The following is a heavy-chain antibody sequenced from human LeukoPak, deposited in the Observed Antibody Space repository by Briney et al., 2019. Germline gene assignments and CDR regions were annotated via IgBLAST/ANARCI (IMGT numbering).Heavy chain of an antibody. CDR3: ARSRGYSGYDPRPIFDY. V-gene: IGHV1-69*05. Sequence: SVKVSCKASGGTFSSYAISWVRQAPGQGLEWMGGLIPIFGTANYAQKFQGRVTITTDESTSTAYMELSSLRSEDTAVYYCARSRGYSGYDPRPIFDYWGQGTLVTVSS. CDR2: LIPIFGTA. J-gene: IGHJ4*02. CDR1: GGTFSSYA. D-gene: IGHD5-12*01.